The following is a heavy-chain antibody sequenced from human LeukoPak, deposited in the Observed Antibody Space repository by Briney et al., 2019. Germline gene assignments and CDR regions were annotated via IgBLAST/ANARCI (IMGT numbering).Heavy chain of an antibody. J-gene: IGHJ4*02. Sequence: SETLSLTCAVYGGSFSGYYWSWIRQPPGKGLEWIGEINHSGSTNYNPPLKSRVTISVDTSKNQFSLKLSSVTAADTAVYYCARGRPYWQWRYFFDYWGQGTLVTVSS. D-gene: IGHD6-19*01. CDR3: ARGRPYWQWRYFFDY. CDR1: GGSFSGYY. V-gene: IGHV4-34*01. CDR2: INHSGST.